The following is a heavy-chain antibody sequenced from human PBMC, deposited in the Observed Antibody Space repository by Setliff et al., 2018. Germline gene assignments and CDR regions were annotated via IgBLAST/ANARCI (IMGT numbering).Heavy chain of an antibody. CDR2: INPNSGGT. D-gene: IGHD3-9*01. J-gene: IGHJ4*02. CDR3: ARASFGWLPPLRADFDY. V-gene: IGHV1-2*04. Sequence: ASVKVSCKASGYTFTGYYMHWVRQAPGQGLEWMGWINPNSGGTNYAQKFQGWVTMTRDTSISTAYMELRSLRSDDTAVYYCARASFGWLPPLRADFDYWGQGTLVTVSS. CDR1: GYTFTGYY.